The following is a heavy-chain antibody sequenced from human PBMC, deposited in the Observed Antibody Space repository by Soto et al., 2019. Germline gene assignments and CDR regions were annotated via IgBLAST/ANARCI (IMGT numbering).Heavy chain of an antibody. CDR1: GGTFSSYA. Sequence: ASVKVSFKASGGTFSSYAISWVRQAPGQGLEWMGGIIPIFGTANYAQKFQGRVTITADKSTSTAYMELSSLRSEHTAVYYCARGSSSWYYFDYWGQGTLVTVSS. J-gene: IGHJ4*02. CDR3: ARGSSSWYYFDY. V-gene: IGHV1-69*06. CDR2: IIPIFGTA. D-gene: IGHD6-13*01.